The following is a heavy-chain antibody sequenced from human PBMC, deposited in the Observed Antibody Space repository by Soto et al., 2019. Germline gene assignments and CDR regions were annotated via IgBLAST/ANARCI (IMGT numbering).Heavy chain of an antibody. Sequence: PSETLSLTCTVSGGYISSINNHFSNHYWSWIRQPPGKGLEWIGYIYYSGSTNYNPSLKSRVTISVDTSKNQFSLKLSSVTAADTAVYYCASIMLHYDFWSGSLGYYGMDVWGQGTTVTVSS. D-gene: IGHD3-3*01. J-gene: IGHJ6*02. CDR1: GGYISSINNHFSNHY. CDR3: ASIMLHYDFWSGSLGYYGMDV. CDR2: IYYSGST. V-gene: IGHV4-59*11.